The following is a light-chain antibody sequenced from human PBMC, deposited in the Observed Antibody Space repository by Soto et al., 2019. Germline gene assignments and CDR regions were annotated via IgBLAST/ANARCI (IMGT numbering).Light chain of an antibody. J-gene: IGKJ1*01. CDR1: QTVRNNY. V-gene: IGKV3-11*01. CDR2: DTS. Sequence: EIVLTQSPGTLSLSPGERATLSCRASQTVRNNYLAWYQQKPGQAPRLLIYDTSNRATGIPARFSGSGSGTDFTLTISSLEPEDFAVYYCHQRKSWPRTFGQGTKVDIK. CDR3: HQRKSWPRT.